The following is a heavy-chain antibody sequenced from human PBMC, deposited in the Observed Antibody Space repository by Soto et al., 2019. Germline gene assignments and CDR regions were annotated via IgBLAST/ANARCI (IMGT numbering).Heavy chain of an antibody. CDR2: IFSNDEK. CDR1: GFSLSNARMG. Sequence: SGPTLVNPTETLTLTCTVSGFSLSNARMGVSWIRQPPGKALEWLAHIFSNDEKSYSTSLKSRLTIPKDTSKSQVVLTMTNMDPVDTATYYCARAHYDFWSGPNTKHIDYYYYYYMDVWGKGTTVTVSS. CDR3: ARAHYDFWSGPNTKHIDYYYYYYMDV. D-gene: IGHD3-3*01. J-gene: IGHJ6*03. V-gene: IGHV2-26*01.